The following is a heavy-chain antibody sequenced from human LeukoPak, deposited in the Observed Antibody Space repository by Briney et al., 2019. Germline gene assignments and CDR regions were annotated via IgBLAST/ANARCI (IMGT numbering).Heavy chain of an antibody. D-gene: IGHD5-24*01. Sequence: ASVKVSCKAPGYTFTSYGISWVRQAPGQGLEWMGWISAYNGNTNYAQELQGRVTMTTDTSTSTAYMELRSLRSDDTAVYYCARGPRRDGYHEFVGWGQGTLVTVSS. CDR3: ARGPRRDGYHEFVG. CDR1: GYTFTSYG. V-gene: IGHV1-18*01. J-gene: IGHJ4*02. CDR2: ISAYNGNT.